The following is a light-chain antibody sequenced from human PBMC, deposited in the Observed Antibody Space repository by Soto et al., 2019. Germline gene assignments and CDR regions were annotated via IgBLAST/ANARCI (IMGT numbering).Light chain of an antibody. CDR1: QSVSTN. J-gene: IGKJ4*01. V-gene: IGKV3D-15*01. CDR2: DIS. CDR3: QQYNSWPLT. Sequence: ETVMTQSPATLSVSPGERATLSCRASQSVSTNLAWYQQKPGQAPRLLIYDISLTGTGIPTRFSGSGSGTEFTLTISSLQSEDFAVYYCQQYNSWPLTFGGGTKVEFK.